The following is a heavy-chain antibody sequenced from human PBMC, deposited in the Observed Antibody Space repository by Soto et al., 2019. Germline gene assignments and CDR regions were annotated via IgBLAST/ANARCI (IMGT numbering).Heavy chain of an antibody. V-gene: IGHV3-21*02. CDR1: GFTFSIYS. D-gene: IGHD2-2*01. Sequence: EVQLVESGGGLVKSGGSLRLSCAASGFTFSIYSMNWVRQAPGKGLEWVSSISSSSGYIFYADSLKGRFTISRDNAKNSLYLQMNSLRAEDTAVYYCARDGYQLQIQTEDYYYMDVWGKGTTVTVSS. CDR2: ISSSSGYI. J-gene: IGHJ6*03. CDR3: ARDGYQLQIQTEDYYYMDV.